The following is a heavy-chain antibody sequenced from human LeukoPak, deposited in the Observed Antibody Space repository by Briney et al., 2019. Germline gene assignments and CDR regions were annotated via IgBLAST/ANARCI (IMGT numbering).Heavy chain of an antibody. CDR1: GYTFTGYY. CDR2: INCNSGGT. CDR3: ARDGSSGWS. J-gene: IGHJ5*02. Sequence: GASVKVSCKASGYTFTGYYMHWVRQAPGQGLEWTGWINCNSGGTNYAQKFQGRVSMTRDTSISIAYMELSRLTSDDTAVYYCARDGSSGWSWGQGTPVTVSS. V-gene: IGHV1-2*02. D-gene: IGHD6-19*01.